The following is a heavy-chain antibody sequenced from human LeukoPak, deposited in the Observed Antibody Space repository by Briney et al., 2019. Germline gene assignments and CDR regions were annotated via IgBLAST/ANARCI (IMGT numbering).Heavy chain of an antibody. V-gene: IGHV4-59*01. CDR1: GGSISTYY. D-gene: IGHD2-8*01. Sequence: SETLSLTCTVSGGSISTYYWSWIRQPPGKGLEWIGYIYYSGSTNYSPSLQSRVTISVDTSRNQFSLRLSSVTAADTAMYYCARSGTKTNGFDYWGQGTLVTVSS. J-gene: IGHJ4*02. CDR3: ARSGTKTNGFDY. CDR2: IYYSGST.